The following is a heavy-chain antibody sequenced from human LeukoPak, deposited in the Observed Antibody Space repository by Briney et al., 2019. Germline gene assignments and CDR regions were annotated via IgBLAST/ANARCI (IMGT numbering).Heavy chain of an antibody. D-gene: IGHD3-10*01. CDR2: INHSGST. V-gene: IGHV4-34*01. J-gene: IGHJ4*02. CDR1: GGSFSGYY. CDR3: ARGRASYYYGSGSYYNRYCWDY. Sequence: PSETLSLTCAVYGGSFSGYYWSWIRQPPGKGLEWIGEINHSGSTNYNPSLKSRVTISVDTSKNQFSLKLSSVTAADTAVYYCARGRASYYYGSGSYYNRYCWDYRGQGTLVTVSS.